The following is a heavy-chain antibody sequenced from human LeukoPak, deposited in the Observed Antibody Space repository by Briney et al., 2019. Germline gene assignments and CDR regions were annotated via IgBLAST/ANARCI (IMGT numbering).Heavy chain of an antibody. D-gene: IGHD6-19*01. Sequence: PGGSLRLSCAASGFTFSSYGMHWVRQAPGKGLEWVAVISYDGSNKYYADSVKGRFTISRDNSKNTLYLQMNSLRAEDTAVYYCAKDPTHSSGYHPDYWGQGTLVTVSS. CDR3: AKDPTHSSGYHPDY. CDR2: ISYDGSNK. V-gene: IGHV3-30*18. CDR1: GFTFSSYG. J-gene: IGHJ4*02.